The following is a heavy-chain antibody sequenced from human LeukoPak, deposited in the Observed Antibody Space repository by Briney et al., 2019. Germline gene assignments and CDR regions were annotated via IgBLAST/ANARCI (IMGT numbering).Heavy chain of an antibody. D-gene: IGHD3-22*01. Sequence: GGSLRLSCTASGFTFGDYTMSWARQAPGKGLEWVGFIRNKAYGGTTEYSASVKGRFTISRDDSKSVAYLQMNSLKTEDTAVYYCTRDRILGSQYYNSSGYSDYWGQGTLVTVSS. J-gene: IGHJ4*02. CDR1: GFTFGDYT. CDR3: TRDRILGSQYYNSSGYSDY. CDR2: IRNKAYGGTT. V-gene: IGHV3-49*04.